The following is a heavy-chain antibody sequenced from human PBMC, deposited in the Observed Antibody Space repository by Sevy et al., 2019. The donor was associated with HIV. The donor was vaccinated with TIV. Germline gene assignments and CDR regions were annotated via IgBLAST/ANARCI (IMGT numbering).Heavy chain of an antibody. CDR2: IYSGGST. CDR1: GFTVSSNY. Sequence: GGSVRLSCAASGFTVSSNYMSWVRQAPGKGLEWVSVIYSGGSTYYADSVKGRFTISRDNSKNTLYLQMNSLRAEDTAVYYCATEYSSSGPNHYYYGMDVWGQGTTVTVSS. CDR3: ATEYSSSGPNHYYYGMDV. J-gene: IGHJ6*02. V-gene: IGHV3-53*01. D-gene: IGHD6-6*01.